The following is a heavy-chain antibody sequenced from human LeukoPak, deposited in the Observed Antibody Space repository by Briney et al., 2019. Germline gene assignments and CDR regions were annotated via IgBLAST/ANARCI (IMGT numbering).Heavy chain of an antibody. V-gene: IGHV3-53*01. Sequence: GGALRLSCAASGLSVSTNYMSWVRQAPGKGLEWVSIIYSGDTKYYSDSGKGRLPLSRDNSKTTLNLQMNSLRAEETAVYYCARDRGGAYCSSTSCYGVWLDPWGQGTLVTVSS. CDR1: GLSVSTNY. J-gene: IGHJ5*02. CDR2: IYSGDTK. D-gene: IGHD2-2*01. CDR3: ARDRGGAYCSSTSCYGVWLDP.